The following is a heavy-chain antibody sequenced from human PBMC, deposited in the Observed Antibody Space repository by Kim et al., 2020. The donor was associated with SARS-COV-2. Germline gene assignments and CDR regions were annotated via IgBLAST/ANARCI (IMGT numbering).Heavy chain of an antibody. D-gene: IGHD6-19*01. Sequence: SETLSLTCTVSGGSISSSSYYWGWIRQPPGKGLEWIVSIYYSGSTYSNPSRKSRVTFSVDTSKNQFSLKLSSVTAADTAVYYCAGSIAVAGRGNWFDPWGQGTLVTVSS. J-gene: IGHJ5*02. CDR3: AGSIAVAGRGNWFDP. CDR2: IYYSGST. V-gene: IGHV4-39*01. CDR1: GGSISSSSYY.